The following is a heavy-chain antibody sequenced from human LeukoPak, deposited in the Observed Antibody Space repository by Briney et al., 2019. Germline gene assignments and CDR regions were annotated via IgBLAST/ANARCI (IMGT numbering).Heavy chain of an antibody. J-gene: IGHJ4*02. CDR2: ISAYSGNT. CDR3: ARDQYTSDWATPDY. CDR1: GYTFNIYG. V-gene: IGHV1-18*01. Sequence: GASVKVSCKASGYTFNIYGINWVRQAPGQGLEWMGWISAYSGNTNYAQNLQGRFTMTTGTSTSTAYMELRNLRSDDTAMYYCARDQYTSDWATPDYWGQGTLVIVSS. D-gene: IGHD6-19*01.